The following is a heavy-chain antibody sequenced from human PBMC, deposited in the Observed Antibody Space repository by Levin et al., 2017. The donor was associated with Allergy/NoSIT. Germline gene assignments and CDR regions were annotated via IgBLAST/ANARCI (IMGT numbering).Heavy chain of an antibody. Sequence: GGSLRLSCAASGFTFSSYEMNWVRQAPGKGLEWVSYISSSGSTIYYADSVKGRFTISRDNAKNSLYLQMNSLRAEDTAVYYCARDREDIVVVPAADSSLTIFQEYYYGMDVWGQGTTVTVSS. J-gene: IGHJ6*02. CDR1: GFTFSSYE. CDR2: ISSSGSTI. CDR3: ARDREDIVVVPAADSSLTIFQEYYYGMDV. V-gene: IGHV3-48*03. D-gene: IGHD2-2*01.